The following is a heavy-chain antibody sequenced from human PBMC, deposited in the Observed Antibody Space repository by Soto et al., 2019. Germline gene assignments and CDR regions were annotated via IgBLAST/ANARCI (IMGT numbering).Heavy chain of an antibody. V-gene: IGHV3-30*18. Sequence: QVQLVESGGGVVQPGRSLRLSCAASGFTFSSYGMHWVRQAPGKGLEWVAVISYDGSNKYYADSVKGRFTISRDNSPNMXYLQMNSLRAEDTAVYYCAKAIYGDYSYYYYGMDVWGQGTTVTVSS. CDR3: AKAIYGDYSYYYYGMDV. D-gene: IGHD4-17*01. CDR2: ISYDGSNK. J-gene: IGHJ6*02. CDR1: GFTFSSYG.